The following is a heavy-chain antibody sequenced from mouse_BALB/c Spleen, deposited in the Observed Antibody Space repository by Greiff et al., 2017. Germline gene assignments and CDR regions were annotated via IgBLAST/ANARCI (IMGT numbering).Heavy chain of an antibody. CDR1: GFTFTDYY. J-gene: IGHJ4*01. V-gene: IGHV7-3*02. Sequence: EVQGVESGGGLVQPGGSLRLSCATSGFTFTDYYMSWVRQPPGKALEWLGFIRNKANGYTTEYSASVKGRFTISRDNSQSILYLQMNTLRAEDSATYYCARDGGYYAMDYWGQGTSVTVSS. CDR2: IRNKANGYTT. CDR3: ARDGGYYAMDY.